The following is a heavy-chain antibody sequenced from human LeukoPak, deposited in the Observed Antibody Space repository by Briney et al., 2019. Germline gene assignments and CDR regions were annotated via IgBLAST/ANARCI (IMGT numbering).Heavy chain of an antibody. CDR1: GFTFSSYA. CDR3: ARCRTLFLQGAFDI. Sequence: PGGSLRLSCAASGFTFSSYAMHWVRQAPGKGLEYVSAISSNGGSTYYANSVKGRFTISRDNSKNTLYLQMGSLRAEDMAVYYCARCRTLFLQGAFDIWGQGTMVTVSS. CDR2: ISSNGGST. D-gene: IGHD2-21*01. V-gene: IGHV3-64*01. J-gene: IGHJ3*02.